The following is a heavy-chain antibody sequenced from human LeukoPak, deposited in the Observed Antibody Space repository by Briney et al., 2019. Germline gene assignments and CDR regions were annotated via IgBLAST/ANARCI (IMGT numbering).Heavy chain of an antibody. CDR1: GFSFSSFG. D-gene: IGHD3-10*01. Sequence: PGGSLRLSCAASGFSFSSFGMNGVRQAPGKGLEWVSYISYSSSLTDYADSVKGRFTISRDNAKNSLSLQLNSLRDEDTAVYFCAKVIRGGYGMDVWGQGTTVTVSS. V-gene: IGHV3-48*02. CDR3: AKVIRGGYGMDV. CDR2: ISYSSSLT. J-gene: IGHJ6*02.